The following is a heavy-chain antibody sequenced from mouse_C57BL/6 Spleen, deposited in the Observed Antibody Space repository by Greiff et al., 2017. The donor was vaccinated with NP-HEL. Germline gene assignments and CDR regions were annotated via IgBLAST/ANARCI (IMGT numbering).Heavy chain of an antibody. CDR1: GFNIKDDY. V-gene: IGHV14-4*01. D-gene: IGHD2-1*01. CDR2: IDPENGDT. J-gene: IGHJ3*01. Sequence: DVQLQESGAELVRPGASVKLSCTASGFNIKDDYMHWVKQRPEQGLEWIGWIDPENGDTEYASKFQGKATITADTSSNTAYLQLSSLTSEDTAVYYCTTGGNYVYWGQGTLVTVSA. CDR3: TTGGNYVY.